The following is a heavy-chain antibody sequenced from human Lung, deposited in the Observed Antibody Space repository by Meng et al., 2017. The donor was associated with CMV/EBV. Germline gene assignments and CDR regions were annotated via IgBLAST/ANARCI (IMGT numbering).Heavy chain of an antibody. V-gene: IGHV3-7*01. Sequence: GGSLGLXCAASEFTFSNYWMSWVRQAPGKGLEWVANIREDGSEQHYADSVKGRFSISRDNAKNSLYLQMNSLRGEDTAVYYCARVKKAVHFDNWGQGTLVTVSS. J-gene: IGHJ4*02. CDR3: ARVKKAVHFDN. CDR1: EFTFSNYW. CDR2: IREDGSEQ. D-gene: IGHD6-6*01.